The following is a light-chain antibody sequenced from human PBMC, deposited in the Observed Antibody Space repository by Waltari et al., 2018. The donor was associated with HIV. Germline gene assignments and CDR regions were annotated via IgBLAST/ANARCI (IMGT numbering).Light chain of an antibody. CDR2: DVS. Sequence: QSALTQPASVSGSPGQPITISCTGTSNDVGGYNYVSWYQQHPGKVPKPMINDVSNRPSGVSYRFSGSKSGNTASLTISGLQAEDEADYYCSSYTSSTYVVFGGGTKLTVL. J-gene: IGLJ2*01. V-gene: IGLV2-14*03. CDR1: SNDVGGYNY. CDR3: SSYTSSTYVV.